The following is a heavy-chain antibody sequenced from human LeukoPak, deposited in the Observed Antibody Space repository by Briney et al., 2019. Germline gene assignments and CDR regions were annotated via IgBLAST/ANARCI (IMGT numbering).Heavy chain of an antibody. J-gene: IGHJ6*02. CDR1: GYTFTSYG. CDR2: INPNSGGT. Sequence: ASVKVSCKASGYTFTSYGISWVRQAPGQGLEWMGWINPNSGGTNYAQKFQGWVTMTRDTSISTAYMELSRLRSDDTAVYYCARDGTVAVADYYYYGMDVWGQGTTVTVSS. V-gene: IGHV1-2*04. D-gene: IGHD6-19*01. CDR3: ARDGTVAVADYYYYGMDV.